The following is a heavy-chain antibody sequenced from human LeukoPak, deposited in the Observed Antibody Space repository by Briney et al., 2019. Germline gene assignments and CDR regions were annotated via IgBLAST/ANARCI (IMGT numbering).Heavy chain of an antibody. D-gene: IGHD3-9*01. J-gene: IGHJ4*02. V-gene: IGHV3-48*04. CDR2: ISSSSSTI. CDR1: GFTFSSYS. CDR3: ARDSSYYDILTGYFSY. Sequence: GGSLRLSCAASGFTFSSYSMNWVRQAPGKGLEWVSYISSSSSTIYYADSVKGRFTISRDNAKNSLYLQMNSLRAEDTAVYYCARDSSYYDILTGYFSYWGQGTLVTVSS.